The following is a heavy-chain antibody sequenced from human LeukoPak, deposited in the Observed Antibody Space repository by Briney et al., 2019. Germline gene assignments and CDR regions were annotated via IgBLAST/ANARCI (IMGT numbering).Heavy chain of an antibody. CDR1: GFTFSTYW. J-gene: IGHJ4*02. D-gene: IGHD3-10*01. V-gene: IGHV3-74*01. CDR3: ERVGGRSSIGGDC. Sequence: GGSLRLSCAASGFTFSTYWMHWVRQAPGTGLVWVSRIKSDGSNSNYADCVKGRFTISRDNAKNTLYLQMNSLRAEDTAVYHCERVGGRSSIGGDCWGQGTLVTVSS. CDR2: IKSDGSNS.